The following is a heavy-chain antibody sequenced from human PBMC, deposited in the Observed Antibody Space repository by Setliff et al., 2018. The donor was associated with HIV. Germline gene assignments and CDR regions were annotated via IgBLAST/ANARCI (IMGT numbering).Heavy chain of an antibody. J-gene: IGHJ4*02. CDR1: GVSISAYF. V-gene: IGHV4-59*01. CDR2: IDNSGNT. Sequence: ETLSLTCAVSGVSISAYFWSWIRQSPEKGLEWIGYIDNSGNTNYSPPLKSRVTISVDTSKNQFSLKLSSVTAADTAVYYCARDLFGVAGSSDYWGQGTLVTVSS. D-gene: IGHD3-3*01. CDR3: ARDLFGVAGSSDY.